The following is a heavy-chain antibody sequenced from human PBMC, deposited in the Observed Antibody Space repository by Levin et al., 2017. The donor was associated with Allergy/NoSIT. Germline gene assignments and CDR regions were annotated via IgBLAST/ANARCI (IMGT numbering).Heavy chain of an antibody. CDR3: ARGRLVATPRRGWFDP. V-gene: IGHV1-8*01. CDR2: MNPNSGNT. D-gene: IGHD5-12*01. Sequence: ASVKVSCKASGYTFTSYDINWVRQATGQGLEWMGWMNPNSGNTGYAQKFQGRVTMTRNTSISTAYMELSSLRSEDTAVYYCARGRLVATPRRGWFDPWGQGTLVTVSS. J-gene: IGHJ5*02. CDR1: GYTFTSYD.